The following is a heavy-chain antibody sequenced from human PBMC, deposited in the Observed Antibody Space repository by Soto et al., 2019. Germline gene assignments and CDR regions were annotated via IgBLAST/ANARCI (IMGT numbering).Heavy chain of an antibody. D-gene: IGHD3-22*01. Sequence: QVQLVQSGAEVKRPGSSVKVSCKASGGTFSKYSISWVRQAPGQALEWMGGIIPMFGTSIYAQRFQSRVTITADESTSTAYMELSSLRSEDTAVYYCARQFDYDSSGYYYAYWGQGTLVTVSS. V-gene: IGHV1-69*01. CDR3: ARQFDYDSSGYYYAY. J-gene: IGHJ4*02. CDR2: IIPMFGTS. CDR1: GGTFSKYS.